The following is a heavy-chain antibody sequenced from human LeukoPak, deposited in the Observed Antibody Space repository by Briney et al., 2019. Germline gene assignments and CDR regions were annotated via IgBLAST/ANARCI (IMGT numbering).Heavy chain of an antibody. CDR2: INPNSGGT. Sequence: ASVKVSCKASGYTFTGYYMHWVRQAPGQGLEWMGRINPNSGGTNYAQKFQGRVTMTRDTSISTAYMELSRLRPDDTAVYYCARTYYDFWSGYYHYWGQGTLVTVSS. D-gene: IGHD3-3*01. J-gene: IGHJ4*02. V-gene: IGHV1-2*06. CDR3: ARTYYDFWSGYYHY. CDR1: GYTFTGYY.